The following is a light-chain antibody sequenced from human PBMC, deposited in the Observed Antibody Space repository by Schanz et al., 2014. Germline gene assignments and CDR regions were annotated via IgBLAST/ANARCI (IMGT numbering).Light chain of an antibody. CDR3: QQYSSSRT. CDR2: DAS. V-gene: IGKV3D-20*01. CDR1: QSVSNNF. J-gene: IGKJ1*01. Sequence: EIVLTQSPATLSLSPGERATLSCGASQSVSNNFLAWYQQKPGLAPRLLIYDASRRATGIPDRFSGSGSGTEFTLTISSLLSEDFAVYYCQQYSSSRTFGQGTKVEIK.